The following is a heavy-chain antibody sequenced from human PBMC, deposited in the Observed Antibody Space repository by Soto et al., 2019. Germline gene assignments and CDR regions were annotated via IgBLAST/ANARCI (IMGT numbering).Heavy chain of an antibody. CDR2: IDSGGSTT. CDR3: ARDQTVAGPTTFDY. CDR1: GFTFSSYW. J-gene: IGHJ4*02. V-gene: IGHV3-74*01. D-gene: IGHD6-19*01. Sequence: AGGSLRLSCAASGFTFSSYWMHWVRQTPGKGLVWVSRIDSGGSTTTYADSVKGRFTISRDDAKNTLYLQMNSLRAEDTAVYYCARDQTVAGPTTFDYCGQGTLVTVSS.